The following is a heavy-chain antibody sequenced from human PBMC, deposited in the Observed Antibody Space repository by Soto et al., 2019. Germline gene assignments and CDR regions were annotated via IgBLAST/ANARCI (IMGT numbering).Heavy chain of an antibody. Sequence: GRSLRLSCAASGFTFSSYAMSWVRQAPGKGLEWVSAISGSGGSTYYADSVKGRFTISRDNSKNTLYLQMNSLRAEDTAVYYCAKDAAVSGYVRYHYYGMDVWGQGTTVTVSS. D-gene: IGHD5-12*01. CDR2: ISGSGGST. J-gene: IGHJ6*02. CDR3: AKDAAVSGYVRYHYYGMDV. CDR1: GFTFSSYA. V-gene: IGHV3-23*01.